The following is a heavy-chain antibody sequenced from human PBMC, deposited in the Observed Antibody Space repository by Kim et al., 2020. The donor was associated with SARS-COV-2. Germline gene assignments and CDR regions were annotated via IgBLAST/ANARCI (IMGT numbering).Heavy chain of an antibody. Sequence: GGSLRLSCAASGFTFSSYWMHWVRQAPGKGLVWVSRINSDGSSTSYADSVKGRFTISRDNAKNTLYLQMNSLRAEDTAVYYCAREDFGVELPYYYYYMDVWGKGTTVTVSS. D-gene: IGHD3-3*01. CDR3: AREDFGVELPYYYYYMDV. CDR1: GFTFSSYW. J-gene: IGHJ6*03. V-gene: IGHV3-74*01. CDR2: INSDGSST.